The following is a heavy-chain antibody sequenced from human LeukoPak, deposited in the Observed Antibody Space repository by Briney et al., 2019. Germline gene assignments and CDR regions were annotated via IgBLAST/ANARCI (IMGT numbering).Heavy chain of an antibody. CDR3: ARTDSGWYPYFDY. CDR1: GYTFTGYY. V-gene: IGHV1-2*02. Sequence: ASVKVSCKASGYTFTGYYLHWVRQAPGQGLEWMGWINPNSGDTNYAQKFQGRVTMIRDTSISTAYMELSRLRSDDTAVYYCARTDSGWYPYFDYWGQGTLVTVSS. J-gene: IGHJ4*02. CDR2: INPNSGDT. D-gene: IGHD6-19*01.